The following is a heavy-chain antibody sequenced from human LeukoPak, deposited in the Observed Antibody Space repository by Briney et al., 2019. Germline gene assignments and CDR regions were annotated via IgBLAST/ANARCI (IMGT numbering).Heavy chain of an antibody. J-gene: IGHJ3*02. V-gene: IGHV3-21*01. CDR3: ATPVDPWARGAFDI. CDR2: ISSSTIYI. D-gene: IGHD4-23*01. CDR1: GFIFSSYS. Sequence: GGSLRLSCAASGFIFSSYSMNWVRQAPGKGLEWVSSISSSTIYIYYADSVKGRFTISRDNAKNSLYLQMNSLRAEDTAVYYCATPVDPWARGAFDIWGQGTMVTVSS.